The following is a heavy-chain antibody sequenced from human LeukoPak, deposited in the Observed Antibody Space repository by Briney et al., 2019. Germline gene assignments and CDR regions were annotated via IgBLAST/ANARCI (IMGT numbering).Heavy chain of an antibody. CDR2: INHSGST. Sequence: SETLSLTCAVYGGSFSGYYWSWIRQPPGKGLEWIRGINHSGSTNYNPSLTSRVTISVDTSKNQFSLKLSSVTAADTAVYYCARAPYYYGMDVWGKGTTVTVSS. CDR1: GGSFSGYY. CDR3: ARAPYYYGMDV. V-gene: IGHV4-34*01. J-gene: IGHJ6*04.